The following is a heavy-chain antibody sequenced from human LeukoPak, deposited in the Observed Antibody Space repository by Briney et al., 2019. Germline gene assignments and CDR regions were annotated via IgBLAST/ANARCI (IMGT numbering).Heavy chain of an antibody. CDR1: GITLSNYG. Sequence: GGSLRLSCAVSGITLSNYGMSWVRKAPGKGLEWVAGMSGSGGGTNYADSVKGRFTVSRDNSKNTLYLQMKSLRAEDTAVYFCAKRGVVIRVILIGFYKEAYYFDSWGQGALVTVSS. CDR3: AKRGVVIRVILIGFYKEAYYFDS. D-gene: IGHD3-9*01. V-gene: IGHV3-23*01. J-gene: IGHJ4*02. CDR2: MSGSGGGT.